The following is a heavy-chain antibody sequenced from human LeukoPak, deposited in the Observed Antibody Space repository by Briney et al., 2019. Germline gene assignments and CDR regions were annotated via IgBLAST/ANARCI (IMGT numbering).Heavy chain of an antibody. Sequence: GGSLRLSCAASGFTFSSYSMNWVRQAPGRGLEWVSSISSSSSYIYYADSVRGRFTISRDNAKNSLYLQMNSLRAEDTAVYYCATQAKAAHFDYWGQGTLVTVS. CDR1: GFTFSSYS. D-gene: IGHD6-6*01. CDR2: ISSSSSYI. V-gene: IGHV3-21*01. CDR3: ATQAKAAHFDY. J-gene: IGHJ4*02.